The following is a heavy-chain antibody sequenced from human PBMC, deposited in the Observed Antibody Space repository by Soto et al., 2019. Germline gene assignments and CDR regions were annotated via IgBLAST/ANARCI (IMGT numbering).Heavy chain of an antibody. D-gene: IGHD1-1*01. Sequence: QGQLVQSGAAVKKPGSSVRVSCKASGGSFDAYAINSVRQAPGQGLEWMGRIIPVVDVTNYGRRFQGRLTITADKSTTTAYMELNSLTSEDTAIYYCARSGTLDYWGQGALVTVSS. J-gene: IGHJ4*02. CDR1: GGSFDAYA. CDR2: IIPVVDVT. CDR3: ARSGTLDY. V-gene: IGHV1-69*02.